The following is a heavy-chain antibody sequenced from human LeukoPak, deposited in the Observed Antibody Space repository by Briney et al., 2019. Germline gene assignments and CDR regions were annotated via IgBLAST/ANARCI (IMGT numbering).Heavy chain of an antibody. V-gene: IGHV3-23*01. Sequence: AGGSLRLSCAASGFTFTSYAMSWVRQAPGKGLEWVSAISGSGGTTYYADSVKGRFTISRDNSKNTLYLQMNSLRAEDTAVYYCAKNFARGGLDYWGRGTLVTVSS. CDR3: AKNFARGGLDY. J-gene: IGHJ4*02. D-gene: IGHD3-10*01. CDR1: GFTFTSYA. CDR2: ISGSGGTT.